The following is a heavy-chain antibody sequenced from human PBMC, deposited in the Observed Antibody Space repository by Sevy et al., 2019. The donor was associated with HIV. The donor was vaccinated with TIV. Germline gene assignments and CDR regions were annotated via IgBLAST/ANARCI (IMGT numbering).Heavy chain of an antibody. CDR2: IWQDGSQK. CDR1: GFTFSSYA. CDR3: ARGRVGATTSYYFDY. V-gene: IGHV3-33*01. D-gene: IGHD1-26*01. Sequence: GGSLRLSCAASGFTFSSYAMHWVRQAPGKGLEWVGFIWQDGSQKYYADSVRGRFTFSRDNSKNTLFLQVSSRRAEDTAVYYCARGRVGATTSYYFDYWGQGTLVTVSS. J-gene: IGHJ4*02.